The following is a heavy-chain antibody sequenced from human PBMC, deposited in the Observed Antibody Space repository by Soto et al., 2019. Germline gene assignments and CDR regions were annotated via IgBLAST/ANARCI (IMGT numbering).Heavy chain of an antibody. CDR1: GFTFSSYW. D-gene: IGHD3-10*01. CDR3: ARVGITMVRGRVI. CDR2: INSDGSST. Sequence: VGSLRLSCAASGFTFSSYWMHWVRQAPGKGLVWVSRINSDGSSTGYADSVKGRFTISRDNAKNTLYLQMNSLRAEDTAVYYCARVGITMVRGRVIWGQGTMVTVSS. V-gene: IGHV3-74*01. J-gene: IGHJ3*02.